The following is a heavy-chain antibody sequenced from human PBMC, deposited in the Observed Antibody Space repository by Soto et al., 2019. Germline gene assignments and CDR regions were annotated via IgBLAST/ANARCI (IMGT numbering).Heavy chain of an antibody. CDR3: ATKARVTNYLYYGMDV. CDR1: GLTFNTSG. D-gene: IGHD2-21*02. CDR2: TSYDGATQ. Sequence: PGGSLRLSCEVSGLTFNTSGMHWVRQAPGKGLEWLAVTSYDGATQYYGDTVKGRFTISRDNSKNTLFLHMGRLRAEDTAMYYCATKARVTNYLYYGMDVWGLGTTVTV. J-gene: IGHJ6*02. V-gene: IGHV3-30*03.